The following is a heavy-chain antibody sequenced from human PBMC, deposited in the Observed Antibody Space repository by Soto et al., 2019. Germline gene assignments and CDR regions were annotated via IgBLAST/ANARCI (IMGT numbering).Heavy chain of an antibody. CDR1: GGSISSYY. CDR3: ARGFGITMVRGVIITSEHYFDY. Sequence: SETLCLTCTVSGGSISSYYWSWIRQPPGKGLEWIGYIYYSGSTNYNPSLKSRVTISVDTSKNQFSLKLSSVTAADTAVYYCARGFGITMVRGVIITSEHYFDYWGQGTLVIVSS. J-gene: IGHJ4*02. D-gene: IGHD3-10*01. V-gene: IGHV4-59*01. CDR2: IYYSGST.